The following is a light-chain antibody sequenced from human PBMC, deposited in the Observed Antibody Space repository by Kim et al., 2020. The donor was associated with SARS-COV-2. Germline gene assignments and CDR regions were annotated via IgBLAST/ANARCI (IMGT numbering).Light chain of an antibody. V-gene: IGKV1-39*01. J-gene: IGKJ4*02. Sequence: RMTQSPSTLSASVGDRVTITCRASQSVSNDLNWYQQKPGRAPKLLIYAASTLRDGVPSRFSGSGSMTDFTLTIKSVQPDDFATYYCQQSISPILSFGGGTKVDIK. CDR3: QQSISPILS. CDR1: QSVSND. CDR2: AAS.